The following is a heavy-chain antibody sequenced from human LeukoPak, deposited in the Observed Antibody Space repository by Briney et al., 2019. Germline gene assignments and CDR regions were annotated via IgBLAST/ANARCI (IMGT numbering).Heavy chain of an antibody. J-gene: IGHJ4*02. V-gene: IGHV3-7*03. CDR3: ASFYYDSSGYYPDY. CDR2: IKQDGSEK. CDR1: RFTFSSYW. Sequence: GGSLRLSCAASRFTFSSYWMSWVRQAPGKGLEWVANIKQDGSEKYYVDSVKGRFTISRDNAKNSLYLQMNSLRAEDTAVYYCASFYYDSSGYYPDYWGQGTLVTVSS. D-gene: IGHD3-22*01.